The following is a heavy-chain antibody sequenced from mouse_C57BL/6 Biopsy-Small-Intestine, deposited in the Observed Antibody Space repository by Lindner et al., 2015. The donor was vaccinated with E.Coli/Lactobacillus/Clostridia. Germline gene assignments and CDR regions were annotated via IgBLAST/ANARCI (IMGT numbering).Heavy chain of an antibody. Sequence: VQLQESGAELARPGASVKMSCKASGYTFTSYTMHWVKQRPGQGLEWIGYINPSSGYTKYNQKFKDKATLTADKSSSTAYMQLSSLTSEDSAVYYCAREDYYGSSPHYWGQGTTLTVSS. CDR3: AREDYYGSSPHY. V-gene: IGHV1-4*01. D-gene: IGHD1-1*01. J-gene: IGHJ2*01. CDR2: INPSSGYT. CDR1: GYTFTSYT.